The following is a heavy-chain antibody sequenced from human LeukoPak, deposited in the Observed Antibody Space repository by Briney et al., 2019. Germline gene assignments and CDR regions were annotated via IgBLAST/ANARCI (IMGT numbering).Heavy chain of an antibody. V-gene: IGHV3-23*01. CDR3: AKWGDYDVLTGYYVPDY. D-gene: IGHD3-9*01. J-gene: IGHJ4*02. CDR2: ILGSGGST. Sequence: PGGSLTLSCAASGFTFSNYSMSWVRQAPGEGLEWVSAILGSGGSTYYADSVKGRFTVSRDNSKSTLYLQMNSLRAEDTALYYCAKWGDYDVLTGYYVPDYWGQGTLVTVAS. CDR1: GFTFSNYS.